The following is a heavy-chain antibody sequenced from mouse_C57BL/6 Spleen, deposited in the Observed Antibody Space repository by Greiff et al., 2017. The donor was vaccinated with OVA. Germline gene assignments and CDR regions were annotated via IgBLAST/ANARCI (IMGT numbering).Heavy chain of an antibody. D-gene: IGHD4-1*01. CDR1: GFTFSSYG. Sequence: EVKVVESGGDLVKPGGSLKLSCAASGFTFSSYGMSWVRQTPDKRLEWVATISSGGSYTYYPDSVKGRFTISRDNAKNTLYLQMSSLKSEDTAMYYCARQKELGQDYFDYWGQGTTLTVSS. V-gene: IGHV5-6*01. CDR2: ISSGGSYT. J-gene: IGHJ2*01. CDR3: ARQKELGQDYFDY.